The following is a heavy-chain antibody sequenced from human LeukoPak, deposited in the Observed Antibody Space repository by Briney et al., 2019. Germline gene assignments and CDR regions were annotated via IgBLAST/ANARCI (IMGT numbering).Heavy chain of an antibody. CDR3: ARDDVLTGYYEDY. CDR2: INPNSGGT. J-gene: IGHJ4*02. V-gene: IGHV1-2*02. CDR1: GYTFTGCY. Sequence: ASVKVSCKASGYTFTGCYMHWVRQAPGQGLEWVGWINPNSGGTNYAQKFQGRVTMTRDTSISTAYMELSRLRSDDTAVYYCARDDVLTGYYEDYWGQGTLVTVSS. D-gene: IGHD3-9*01.